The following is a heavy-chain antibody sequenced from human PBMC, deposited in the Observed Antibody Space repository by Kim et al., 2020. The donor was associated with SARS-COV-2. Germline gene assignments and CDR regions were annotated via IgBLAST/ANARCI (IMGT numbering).Heavy chain of an antibody. D-gene: IGHD2-15*01. CDR2: INPTGGTR. J-gene: IGHJ6*02. V-gene: IGHV1-46*01. CDR3: GRDGRHCSGGGCYVWGAIRDGMDA. CDR1: GYTFSSYY. Sequence: ASVKVSCTASGYTFSSYYIHWVRHAPGQGLEWMGIINPTGGTRTFAQKFQGRITLTRDTSTSTFYLELDSLTSDDTAVYYCGRDGRHCSGGGCYVWGAIRDGMDAWGQGTTVTVSS.